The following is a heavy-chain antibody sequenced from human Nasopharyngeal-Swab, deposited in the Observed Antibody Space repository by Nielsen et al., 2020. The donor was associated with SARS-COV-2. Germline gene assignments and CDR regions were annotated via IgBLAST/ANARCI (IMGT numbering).Heavy chain of an antibody. Sequence: SESLSLTCGVYGGLFSGYYWTWIRQSPGKGLEWIGEISHSGDNNYNPYLKSRVTITVNTSKNQIFLRLTSVTAADTAVYYCARGYDFCSGSYPYYWGQGTLVTVSS. V-gene: IGHV4-34*01. CDR2: ISHSGDN. CDR1: GGLFSGYY. D-gene: IGHD3-3*01. J-gene: IGHJ4*02. CDR3: ARGYDFCSGSYPYY.